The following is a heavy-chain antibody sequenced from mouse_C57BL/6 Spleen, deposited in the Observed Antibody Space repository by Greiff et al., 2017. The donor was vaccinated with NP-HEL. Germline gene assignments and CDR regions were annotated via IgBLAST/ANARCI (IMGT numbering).Heavy chain of an antibody. CDR2: ISYDGSN. J-gene: IGHJ4*01. CDR1: GYSITSGYY. V-gene: IGHV3-6*01. Sequence: VQLKQSGPGLVKPSQSLSLTCSVTGYSITSGYYWNWIRQFPGNKLEWMSYISYDGSNNYNPSLKNRISITRDTSKNQFCLKLNSVTTEDTATYYCAREERNYAMDYWGQGTSVTVSS. CDR3: AREERNYAMDY.